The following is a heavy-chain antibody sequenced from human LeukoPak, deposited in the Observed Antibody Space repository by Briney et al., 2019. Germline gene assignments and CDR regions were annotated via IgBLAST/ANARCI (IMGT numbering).Heavy chain of an antibody. D-gene: IGHD3-3*01. CDR2: IIPIFGTA. CDR1: GGTFSSYA. CDR3: ARVMGLPYYDFWSGSYCFDY. V-gene: IGHV1-69*13. Sequence: ASVKVSCKASGGTFSSYAISWVRQAPGQGLEWMGGIIPIFGTANYAQKFQGRVTITADESTSTAYMELSSLRSEDTAVYYCARVMGLPYYDFWSGSYCFDYWGQGTLVTVSS. J-gene: IGHJ4*02.